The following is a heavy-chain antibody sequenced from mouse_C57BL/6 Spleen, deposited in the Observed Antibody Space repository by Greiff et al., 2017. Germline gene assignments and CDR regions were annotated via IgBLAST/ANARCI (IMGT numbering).Heavy chain of an antibody. V-gene: IGHV5-6*01. D-gene: IGHD1-1*01. J-gene: IGHJ1*03. CDR1: GFTFSSYG. CDR2: ISSGGSYT. Sequence: EVQRVESGGDLVKPGGSLKLSCAASGFTFSSYGMSWVRQTPDKRLEWVATISSGGSYTYYPDSVKGRFTISRDNAKNTLYLQMSSLKSEDTAMYYCARHVRITTVPPYWYFDVWGTGTTVTVSS. CDR3: ARHVRITTVPPYWYFDV.